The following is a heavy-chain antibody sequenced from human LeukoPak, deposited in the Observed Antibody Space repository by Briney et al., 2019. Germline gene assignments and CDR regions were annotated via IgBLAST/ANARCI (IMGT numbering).Heavy chain of an antibody. D-gene: IGHD3-9*01. CDR1: GGSFSGYY. V-gene: IGHV4-34*01. CDR2: INHSGST. CDR3: ARGGRRYFDWLLLDY. Sequence: SETLSLTCAVYGGSFSGYYWSWIRQPPGKGLEWIGEINHSGSTNYNPSLKSRVTISVDTSKNQFSPKLSSVTAADTAVYYCARGGRRYFDWLLLDYWGQGTLVTVSS. J-gene: IGHJ4*02.